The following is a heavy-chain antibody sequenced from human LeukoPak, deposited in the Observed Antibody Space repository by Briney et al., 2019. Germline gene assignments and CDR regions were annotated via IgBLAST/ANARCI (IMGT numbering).Heavy chain of an antibody. D-gene: IGHD6-13*01. CDR1: GGSFSGYY. J-gene: IGHJ4*02. CDR2: INHSGST. CDR3: VRGARIAAAGTRLDY. V-gene: IGHV4-34*01. Sequence: SETLSLTCAVYGGSFSGYYWSWIRQPPGKGLEWIGEINHSGSTNYNPSLKSRVTISVDTSKNQFSLKLSSVTAADTAVYYCVRGARIAAAGTRLDYWGQGTLVTVSS.